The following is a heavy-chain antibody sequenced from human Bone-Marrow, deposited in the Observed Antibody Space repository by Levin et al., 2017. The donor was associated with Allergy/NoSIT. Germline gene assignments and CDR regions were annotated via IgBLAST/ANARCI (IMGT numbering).Heavy chain of an antibody. CDR1: GFTVSRNY. Sequence: GGSLRLSCAASGFTVSRNYMSWVRQAPGKGLEWVSLIYSGGDTQYADSVKGRFTISRDNSKNTLYLHMNSLSVDDTAVSYCARDGPGTATGTPWGQGTLVTVSS. D-gene: IGHD1-7*01. CDR2: IYSGGDT. V-gene: IGHV3-66*01. CDR3: ARDGPGTATGTP. J-gene: IGHJ4*02.